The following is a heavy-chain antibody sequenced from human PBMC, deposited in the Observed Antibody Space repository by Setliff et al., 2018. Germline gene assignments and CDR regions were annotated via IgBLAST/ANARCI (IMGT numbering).Heavy chain of an antibody. V-gene: IGHV3-21*01. CDR2: ISDTSAFI. D-gene: IGHD2-15*01. Sequence: GGSLRLSCAASGLTLTPYTMTWVRQAPGKGPEWVSSISDTSAFIYYADSVKGRFTISRDNARNSLYLQMSNLRAEDTAVYYCVRDEVNCSGSKCYSGFDSWGQGSLVTVSS. J-gene: IGHJ4*02. CDR3: VRDEVNCSGSKCYSGFDS. CDR1: GLTLTPYT.